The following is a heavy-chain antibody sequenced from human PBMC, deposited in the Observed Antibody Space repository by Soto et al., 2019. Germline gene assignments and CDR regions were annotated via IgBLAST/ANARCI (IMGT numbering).Heavy chain of an antibody. J-gene: IGHJ4*02. D-gene: IGHD3-9*01. Sequence: SETLSLTCAVSGGSISSGGYSWSWIRQPPGKGLEWIGYMYHSGSTYYNPSLKSRVTISLDTPKNQFSLKLSSVTAADTAVYYCARHPGYYDILTGYTTYYFDYWGQGILVPVSS. CDR1: GGSISSGGYS. CDR3: ARHPGYYDILTGYTTYYFDY. V-gene: IGHV4-30-2*01. CDR2: MYHSGST.